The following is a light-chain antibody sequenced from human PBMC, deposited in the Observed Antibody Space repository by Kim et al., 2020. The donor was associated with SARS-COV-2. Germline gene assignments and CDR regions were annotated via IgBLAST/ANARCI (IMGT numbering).Light chain of an antibody. CDR3: SSRDSSGNDVV. V-gene: IGLV3-19*01. J-gene: IGLJ2*01. CDR1: NLRNYY. CDR2: DKN. Sequence: GQTVRITCKGDNLRNYYARWYQQKPGQAPILLIYDKNNRPSGIPDRFSGSASGNTASLTITGVQAEDEGDYYCSSRDSSGNDVVFGGGTQLTVL.